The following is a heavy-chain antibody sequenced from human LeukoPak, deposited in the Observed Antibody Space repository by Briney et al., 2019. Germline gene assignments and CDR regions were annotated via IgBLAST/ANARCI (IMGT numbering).Heavy chain of an antibody. CDR3: ATSSRSVSGGGY. Sequence: ASVKVSCKVSGYTLTELSMHWVRQAPGKGLEWMGGFDPEDGETIYAQKFQGRVAMTEDTSTDTAYMELSSLRSEDTAVYYCATSSRSVSGGGYWGQGTLVTVSS. CDR1: GYTLTELS. J-gene: IGHJ4*02. D-gene: IGHD1-14*01. V-gene: IGHV1-24*01. CDR2: FDPEDGET.